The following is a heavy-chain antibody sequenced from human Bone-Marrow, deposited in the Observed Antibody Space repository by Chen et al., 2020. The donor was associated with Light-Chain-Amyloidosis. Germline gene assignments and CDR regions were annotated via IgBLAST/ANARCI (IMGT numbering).Heavy chain of an antibody. CDR1: GFTFSSYW. CDR2: INRDGGRT. Sequence: EVQLVESGGGLVQPGGSLRLSCAASGFTFSSYWMHWFRQAPGKGLVWVSRINRDGGRTSYADSVKGRFTISRDNAKNTLYLQMNSLRAEDTAVYYCARDTTGRNYDILTGYYAIGYGMDVWGQGTTVTVSS. CDR3: ARDTTGRNYDILTGYYAIGYGMDV. V-gene: IGHV3-74*01. J-gene: IGHJ6*02. D-gene: IGHD3-9*01.